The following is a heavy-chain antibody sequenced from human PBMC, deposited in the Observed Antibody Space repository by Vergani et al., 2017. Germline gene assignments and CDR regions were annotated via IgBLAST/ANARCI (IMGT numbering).Heavy chain of an antibody. Sequence: QVQLQESGPGLVTPSQTLSLTCTVSGGSISSGSYYWSWIRQPAGKGLEWIGRIYTSGSTNYNPSLKSRVTISVDTSKNQVSLKLSSVTAADTAVYYCASKASGLEPPVYWGQGTLVTVSS. J-gene: IGHJ4*02. CDR3: ASKASGLEPPVY. CDR2: IYTSGST. D-gene: IGHD1-1*01. CDR1: GGSISSGSYY. V-gene: IGHV4-61*02.